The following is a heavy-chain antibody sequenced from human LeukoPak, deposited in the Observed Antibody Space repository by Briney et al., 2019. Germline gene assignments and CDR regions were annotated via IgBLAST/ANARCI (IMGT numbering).Heavy chain of an antibody. J-gene: IGHJ6*04. CDR1: GFTFSSYA. Sequence: GRSLRLSCAASGFTFSSYAMHWVRQAPGKGLEWVAVISYDGSNTYYADSVKGRFTISRGNSKNTLYLQMNSLRAEDTAVYYCARAERGGYSGYDYGTDLWGKGTTVTVSS. CDR2: ISYDGSNT. CDR3: ARAERGGYSGYDYGTDL. V-gene: IGHV3-30*04. D-gene: IGHD5-12*01.